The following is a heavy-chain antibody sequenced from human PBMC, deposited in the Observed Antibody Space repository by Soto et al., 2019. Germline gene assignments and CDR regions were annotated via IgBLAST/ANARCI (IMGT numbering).Heavy chain of an antibody. D-gene: IGHD2-2*02. J-gene: IGHJ4*02. CDR1: GSRFSNYV. CDR2: IIPIFNST. Sequence: SVKVSCKVSGSRFSNYVISWVRQAPGHGLEWLGRIIPIFNSTKYAQSFQGRVTITADKSTSTASLELSSLRSDDTAVYYCAREGRGKKAGYNGLVSLGYWGQGTLVT. V-gene: IGHV1-69*06. CDR3: AREGRGKKAGYNGLVSLGY.